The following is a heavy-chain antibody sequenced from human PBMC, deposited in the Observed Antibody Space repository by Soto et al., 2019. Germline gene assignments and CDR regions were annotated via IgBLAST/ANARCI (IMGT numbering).Heavy chain of an antibody. J-gene: IGHJ4*02. V-gene: IGHV4-59*01. CDR1: GGSISSYF. CDR3: ARELAAVPTAFDY. D-gene: IGHD6-13*01. CDR2: VYYTGTT. Sequence: SETLSLTCTVSGGSISSYFYIWVRQPPGKGLEWIGSVYYTGTTDYNPSLKSRVTISVDTSKTQFSLNLRSVTAADTAVYYCARELAAVPTAFDYWGRGTLVTVSS.